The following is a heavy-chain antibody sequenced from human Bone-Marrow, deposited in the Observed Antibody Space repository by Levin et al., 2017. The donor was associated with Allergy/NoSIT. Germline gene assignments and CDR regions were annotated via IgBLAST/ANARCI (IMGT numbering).Heavy chain of an antibody. CDR1: AGTFTDYS. CDR2: VDPEDGET. CDR3: AIEGYDFCSRRWFDP. J-gene: IGHJ5*02. V-gene: IGHV1-69-2*01. Sequence: GGSLRLSCKISAGTFTDYSIHWVQQAPGQGLEWMGLVDPEDGETVYAENFQGRVTFIANISTDTAYMEMTSLRSEDTAVYYCAIEGYDFCSRRWFDPWGQGTLVAVSS. D-gene: IGHD3-3*01.